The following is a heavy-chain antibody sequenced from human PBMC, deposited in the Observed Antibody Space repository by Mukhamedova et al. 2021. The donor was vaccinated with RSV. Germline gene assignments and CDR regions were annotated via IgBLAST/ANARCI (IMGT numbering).Heavy chain of an antibody. CDR3: AREVVVVSATNDSFDI. V-gene: IGHV3-11*01. CDR1: DYY. D-gene: IGHD2-15*01. Sequence: DYYMSWIRQAPGKGLEWVAYISSSGGIINYADSATGRFTISRDNAKNSLYLQMNSLRAEDMAVYFFAREVVVVSATNDSFDIWGQG. J-gene: IGHJ3*02. CDR2: ISSSGGII.